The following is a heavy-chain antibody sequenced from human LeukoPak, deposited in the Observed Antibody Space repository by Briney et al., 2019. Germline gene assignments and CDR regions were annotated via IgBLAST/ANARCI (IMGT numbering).Heavy chain of an antibody. D-gene: IGHD4-17*01. V-gene: IGHV3-7*01. Sequence: GGSLRLSCAPSGFTFSSYWMSWVRQAPGKGLEWVANIKQDGSEKYYVDSVKGRFTISRDNAKNSLYLQMNSLRAEDTAVYYCARGSVYMTTGTWGQGTLVTVSS. CDR1: GFTFSSYW. J-gene: IGHJ5*02. CDR3: ARGSVYMTTGT. CDR2: IKQDGSEK.